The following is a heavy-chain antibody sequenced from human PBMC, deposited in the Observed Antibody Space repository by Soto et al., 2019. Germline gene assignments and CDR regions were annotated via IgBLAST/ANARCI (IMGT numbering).Heavy chain of an antibody. CDR3: AKDIGAYCGGDCYSSPLGY. V-gene: IGHV3-9*01. CDR2: ISWNSGSI. Sequence: EVQLVESGGGLVQPGRSLRLSCAASGFTFDDYAMHWVRQAPGKGREWVSGISWNSGSIGYADSVKGRFTISRDNAKNSLDLQMNSLRAEDTALYYCAKDIGAYCGGDCYSSPLGYWGQGTLVTVSS. CDR1: GFTFDDYA. D-gene: IGHD2-21*01. J-gene: IGHJ4*02.